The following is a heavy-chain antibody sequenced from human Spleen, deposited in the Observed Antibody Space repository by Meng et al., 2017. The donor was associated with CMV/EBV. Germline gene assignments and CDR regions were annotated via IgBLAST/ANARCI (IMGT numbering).Heavy chain of an antibody. Sequence: GESLKISCEASGFTLGDYYMRWVRQPPGKGLEWVSSISSSSTYIYYADSVKGRFTISRDNAKNSLYLQMNSLRAEDTAVYYCARDYSNYVAYDYWGQGTLVTVSS. V-gene: IGHV3-21*01. D-gene: IGHD4-11*01. J-gene: IGHJ4*02. CDR3: ARDYSNYVAYDY. CDR1: GFTLGDYY. CDR2: ISSSSTYI.